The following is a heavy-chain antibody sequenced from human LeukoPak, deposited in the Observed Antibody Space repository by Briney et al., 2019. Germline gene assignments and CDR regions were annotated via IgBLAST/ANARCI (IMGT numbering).Heavy chain of an antibody. J-gene: IGHJ5*02. CDR3: ARDSVATTIFGVVTAANWFDP. Sequence: PGGSLRLSCAASGFIFDDYGMSWVRQAPGKGLEWVSGINWNGGSTGYADSVKGRFTISRDNAKNSLYLQMNSLRAEDTALYYCARDSVATTIFGVVTAANWFDPWGQGTLVTVSS. CDR2: INWNGGST. V-gene: IGHV3-20*04. D-gene: IGHD3-3*01. CDR1: GFIFDDYG.